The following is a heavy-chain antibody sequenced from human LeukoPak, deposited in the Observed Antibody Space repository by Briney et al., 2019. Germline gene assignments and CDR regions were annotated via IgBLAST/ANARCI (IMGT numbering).Heavy chain of an antibody. CDR1: GGTFSSYA. D-gene: IGHD2-21*02. Sequence: ASVKVPCKASGGTFSSYAISWVRQAPGQGLEWMGGIIPIFGTANYAQKFQGRVTITADKSTSTAYMELSSLRSEDTAVYYCASGYCGGACQLGGVDMWGQGTMVTVSS. CDR3: ASGYCGGACQLGGVDM. V-gene: IGHV1-69*06. J-gene: IGHJ3*02. CDR2: IIPIFGTA.